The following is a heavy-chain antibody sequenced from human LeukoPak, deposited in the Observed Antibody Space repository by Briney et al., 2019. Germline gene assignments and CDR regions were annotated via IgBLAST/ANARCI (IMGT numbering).Heavy chain of an antibody. D-gene: IGHD5-12*01. Sequence: GGSLRLSCAVSGLTFSSSWMDWVRQAPGKGLEWVASINPDGNKKYSADSVKGRFTISRDNAENSLYLQMNSLRVEDTAFYYCAGDLAHSRLDYWGQGMLVTVSS. CDR1: GLTFSSSW. CDR3: AGDLAHSRLDY. J-gene: IGHJ4*02. CDR2: INPDGNKK. V-gene: IGHV3-7*01.